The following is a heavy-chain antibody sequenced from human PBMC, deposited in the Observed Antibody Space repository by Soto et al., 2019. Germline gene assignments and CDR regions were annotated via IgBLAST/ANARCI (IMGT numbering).Heavy chain of an antibody. J-gene: IGHJ4*02. V-gene: IGHV1-69*02. CDR2: INPILGIA. CDR3: ARAYGHLYDFDY. CDR1: GGTFSSYT. Sequence: QVQLVQSGAEVKKPGSSVKVSCKASGGTFSSYTISWVRQAPGQGLEWMGRINPILGIANYAQKFQGRVTITADKSTSTAYMELSSLRSEDTAVYYCARAYGHLYDFDYWGQGTLVTVSS. D-gene: IGHD2-8*01.